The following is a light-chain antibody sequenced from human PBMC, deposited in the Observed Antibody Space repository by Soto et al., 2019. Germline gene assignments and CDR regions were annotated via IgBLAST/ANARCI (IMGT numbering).Light chain of an antibody. Sequence: IQSTKSQSSLSASVGDRVTITCRASQSISTYLHWYQQKLGKAPKLLIYDASNLETGVPSRFSGSGSGTEFTFTITSLQPEDIATYYCHQYDTVPYDFGPGTKVDIK. V-gene: IGKV1-33*01. CDR2: DAS. CDR1: QSISTY. J-gene: IGKJ3*01. CDR3: HQYDTVPYD.